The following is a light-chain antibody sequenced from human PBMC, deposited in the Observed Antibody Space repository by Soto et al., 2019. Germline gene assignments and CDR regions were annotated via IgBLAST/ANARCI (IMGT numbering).Light chain of an antibody. V-gene: IGKV3-20*01. Sequence: EIVLRQSPGTLSLSPGERATLSCRASQSVSSNYLAWYQQKPGQAPRLLIYGASSRATGIPDRFSGSASGKDFTLTISRLEPEDFAVYYCQQYGNSPYTFGQGTKLEIK. CDR1: QSVSSNY. CDR2: GAS. J-gene: IGKJ2*01. CDR3: QQYGNSPYT.